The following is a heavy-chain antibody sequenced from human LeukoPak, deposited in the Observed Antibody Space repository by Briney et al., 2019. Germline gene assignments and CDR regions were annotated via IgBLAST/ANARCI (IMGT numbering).Heavy chain of an antibody. CDR1: GFTFSTYG. D-gene: IGHD2-2*01. V-gene: IGHV3-30*02. CDR2: IRYDGSDK. J-gene: IGHJ4*02. Sequence: GGSLRLSCAASGFTFSTYGMHWVRQAPGKGLEWVAFIRYDGSDKYYADSVKGRFTISRDNSKNTVYLQMNSLRAEDTAVYYCAAPGVPAATYYFDYWGQGTLVTVSS. CDR3: AAPGVPAATYYFDY.